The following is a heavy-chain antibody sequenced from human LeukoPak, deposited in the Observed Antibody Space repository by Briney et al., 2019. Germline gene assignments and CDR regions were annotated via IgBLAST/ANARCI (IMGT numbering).Heavy chain of an antibody. D-gene: IGHD3-3*01. CDR3: AKGHDDFRQFDF. V-gene: IGHV1-69*01. CDR1: GGTFANYA. J-gene: IGHJ4*02. CDR2: IIPIFGTG. Sequence: ASVKVSCKASGGTFANYATSWVRKAPGQGLEWMGGIIPIFGTGHSAQKFQGRLTITADESTRTTYMELSSLRSEDTAVYYCAKGHDDFRQFDFWGQGTLVIVSS.